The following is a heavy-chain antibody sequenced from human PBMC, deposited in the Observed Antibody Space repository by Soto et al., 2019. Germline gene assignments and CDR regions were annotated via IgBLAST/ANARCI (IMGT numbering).Heavy chain of an antibody. CDR2: IYYSGST. CDR3: ARDQGGDIAGAYFDY. Sequence: TLSLTCTVSGGSISSGGYYWSWIRQHPGKGLEWIGYIYYSGSTYYNPSLKSRVTISVDTSKNQFSLKLSSVTAADTAVYYCARDQGGDIAGAYFDYWGQGTLVTVSS. CDR1: GGSISSGGYY. V-gene: IGHV4-31*03. D-gene: IGHD6-19*01. J-gene: IGHJ4*02.